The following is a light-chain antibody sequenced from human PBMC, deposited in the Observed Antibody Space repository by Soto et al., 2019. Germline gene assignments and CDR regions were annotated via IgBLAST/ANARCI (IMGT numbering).Light chain of an antibody. J-gene: IGLJ1*01. CDR1: SSDVGNYIF. V-gene: IGLV2-14*01. Sequence: QSALTQPASVSGSPGQSITISCTGTSSDVGNYIFVSWYQQHPRKAPKLIIYEVSSRPAGVSHRFSGSKSGNTASLTLSGLQAEDEADYYCSSYTSNSTPFVFVTGTKLTVL. CDR2: EVS. CDR3: SSYTSNSTPFV.